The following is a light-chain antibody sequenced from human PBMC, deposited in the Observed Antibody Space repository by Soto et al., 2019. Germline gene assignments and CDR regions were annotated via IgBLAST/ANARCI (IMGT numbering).Light chain of an antibody. Sequence: EIVLTQSPGTLSLSPGERATLSCGAIQIVNSDYFAWFQLKPGQAPRLLIYGASRKATGIPDRFSGSGSGTHFTLTINRLEPEDFAMYYCQQYVNSPGTFSQGSRIEIK. CDR2: GAS. CDR1: QIVNSDY. J-gene: IGKJ1*01. V-gene: IGKV3-20*01. CDR3: QQYVNSPGT.